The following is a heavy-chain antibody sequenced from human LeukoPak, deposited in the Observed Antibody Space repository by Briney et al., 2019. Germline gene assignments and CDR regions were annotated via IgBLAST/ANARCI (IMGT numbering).Heavy chain of an antibody. V-gene: IGHV3-23*01. CDR1: IYRLNSHS. CDR3: ANGGWTRAPILPPAYFDF. CDR2: IRCSGSTA. Sequence: GGSLSLSCALSIYRLNSHSIIGVPQAPGRGLEGVSHIRCSGSTALYEDSVKGRCTISRDNSTNTVVLQMNSLRGDDTAVYYCANGGWTRAPILPPAYFDFWGLGTLVTVSS. J-gene: IGHJ4*02. D-gene: IGHD2-2*01.